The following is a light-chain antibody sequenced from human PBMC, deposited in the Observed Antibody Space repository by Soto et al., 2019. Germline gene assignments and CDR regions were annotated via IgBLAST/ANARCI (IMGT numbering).Light chain of an antibody. CDR1: QGIRND. CDR2: AAF. Sequence: AIQMTQSPSSLSASIGDRVTISCRASQGIRNDVGWYQQKPGKAPKLLIYAAFHLQSGVPSRFSGSGSGTDFTLTISSLQPEDFATYFCLQDYNNPITFGQGTRLEIK. J-gene: IGKJ5*01. V-gene: IGKV1-6*01. CDR3: LQDYNNPIT.